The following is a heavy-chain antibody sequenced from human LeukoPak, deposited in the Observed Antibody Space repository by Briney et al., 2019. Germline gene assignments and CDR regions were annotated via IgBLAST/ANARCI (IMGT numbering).Heavy chain of an antibody. J-gene: IGHJ4*02. CDR2: IKQDGSEK. CDR1: GFTFSSYW. V-gene: IGHV3-7*04. CDR3: ARDIVVVVATTPGIDY. D-gene: IGHD2-15*01. Sequence: PGGSLRLSCSASGFTFSSYWMSWVRQAPGKGLEWVANIKQDGSEKYYVDSVKGRFTISRDNAKNSLYLQMYSLRAEDTAVYYCARDIVVVVATTPGIDYWGQGTLVTVSS.